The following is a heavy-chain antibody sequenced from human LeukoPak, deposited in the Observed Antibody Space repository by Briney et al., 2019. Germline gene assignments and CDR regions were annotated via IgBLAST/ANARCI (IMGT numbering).Heavy chain of an antibody. CDR1: GGSISSYY. D-gene: IGHD3-10*01. CDR2: IYYGGST. J-gene: IGHJ4*02. CDR3: ARVSYGSGSYYAY. Sequence: SETLSLTCTVSGGSISSYYWSWIRQPPGKGLEWIGYIYYGGSTTYNPSLKSRVNISVDTSKNQFSLKLSFVTAADTAVYYCARVSYGSGSYYAYWGQGTLVTVSS. V-gene: IGHV4-59*01.